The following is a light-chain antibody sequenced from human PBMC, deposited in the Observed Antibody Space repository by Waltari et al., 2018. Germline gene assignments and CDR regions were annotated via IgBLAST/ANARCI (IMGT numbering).Light chain of an antibody. CDR3: CSYTSATTLRV. CDR2: EVT. Sequence: QSALTQPASVSGSPGQSSTTSCTGTRSDVGGHNYVSWSQQYPGKAPTLIIYEVTKRPSGVSDRFSGSKSGNTASLTISGLQAEDEADYHCCSYTSATTLRVFGGGTRLTV. J-gene: IGLJ7*01. V-gene: IGLV2-14*01. CDR1: RSDVGGHNY.